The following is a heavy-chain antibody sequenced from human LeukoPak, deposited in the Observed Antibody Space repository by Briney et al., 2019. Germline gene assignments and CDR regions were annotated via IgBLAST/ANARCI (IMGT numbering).Heavy chain of an antibody. D-gene: IGHD3-22*01. CDR1: GGSITSRNYD. V-gene: IGHV4-39*01. CDR2: IYDSGST. CDR3: ARLDYYDSSGLIDY. Sequence: PSETLSLTCTVSGGSITSRNYDWGWIRQPPGKGLEWIGTIYDSGSTYYNPSLKSRVTISVDTSKNQFPLKLNSVTAADTAVYYCARLDYYDSSGLIDYWGQGTLVIVSS. J-gene: IGHJ4*02.